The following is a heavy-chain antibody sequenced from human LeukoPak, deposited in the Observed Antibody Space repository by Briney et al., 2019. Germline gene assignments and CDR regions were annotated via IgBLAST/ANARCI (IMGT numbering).Heavy chain of an antibody. CDR2: ISYDGSNK. CDR1: GFTFSSYA. V-gene: IGHV3-30-3*01. D-gene: IGHD1-14*01. J-gene: IGHJ6*02. Sequence: GGSLRLSCAASGFTFSSYAMHWVRQAPGKGLEWVSVISYDGSNKYYEDSVKGRFTISRDNSKNMFYVQINSLRPEDTAVYYCARGFPCDDPTEGYYYLMDVWGQGTTVTVSS. CDR3: ARGFPCDDPTEGYYYLMDV.